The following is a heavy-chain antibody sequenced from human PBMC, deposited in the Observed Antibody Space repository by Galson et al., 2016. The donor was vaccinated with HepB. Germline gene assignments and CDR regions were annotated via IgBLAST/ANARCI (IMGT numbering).Heavy chain of an antibody. Sequence: SLRLSCATSGFTFSRYTMHWVRQAPGKGLEWVSVIWYDGSYKHYGDSVKGRFTISRDNSKNTLFLQMNSLRIEDTAVYYCARMFPLYSSGWYVRGDGWFDSWGQGTRVTVSS. CDR3: ARMFPLYSSGWYVRGDGWFDS. CDR2: IWYDGSYK. D-gene: IGHD6-19*01. V-gene: IGHV3-33*01. J-gene: IGHJ5*01. CDR1: GFTFSRYT.